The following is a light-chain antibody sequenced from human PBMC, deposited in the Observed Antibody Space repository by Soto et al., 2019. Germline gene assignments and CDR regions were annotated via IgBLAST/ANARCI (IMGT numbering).Light chain of an antibody. CDR2: EVS. CDR1: SSDVGGSNY. Sequence: QSALTQPASVSGSPGQSITISCTGTSSDVGGSNYVSWYQQHPGKAPKFMIYEVSNRPSGVSNRFSGSKSGNTASLTISGLQAEDEANYYCSSYTNSSTLGVVFGGGTKLTVL. V-gene: IGLV2-14*01. J-gene: IGLJ2*01. CDR3: SSYTNSSTLGVV.